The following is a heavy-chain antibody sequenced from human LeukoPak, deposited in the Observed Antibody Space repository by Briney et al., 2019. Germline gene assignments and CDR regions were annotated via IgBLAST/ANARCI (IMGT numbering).Heavy chain of an antibody. V-gene: IGHV4-59*01. CDR3: ARGGLRYFDWSH. CDR1: GGSISSYY. CDR2: IYCSGST. Sequence: SETLSLTCTVSGGSISSYYWSWIRQPPGKGLEWIGYIYCSGSTNYNPSLKSRVTISVDTSKNQFSLKLSSVTAADTAVYYCARGGLRYFDWSHWGQGTLVTVSS. J-gene: IGHJ4*02. D-gene: IGHD3-9*01.